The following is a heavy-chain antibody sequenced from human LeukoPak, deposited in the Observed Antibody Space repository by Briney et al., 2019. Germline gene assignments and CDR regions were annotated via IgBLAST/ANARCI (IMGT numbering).Heavy chain of an antibody. CDR2: ISANDGYA. V-gene: IGHV1-18*01. Sequence: ASVKVSCKTSGYTFTNYGITWVRQAPGQGLEWVGWISANDGYAKYAQKVQGRVTMTTDTPTSTAYMELRSLTSDDTAVYSCARAPPGFTLGPGDYWGQGTLVIVSS. J-gene: IGHJ4*02. CDR3: ARAPPGFTLGPGDY. CDR1: GYTFTNYG. D-gene: IGHD1-14*01.